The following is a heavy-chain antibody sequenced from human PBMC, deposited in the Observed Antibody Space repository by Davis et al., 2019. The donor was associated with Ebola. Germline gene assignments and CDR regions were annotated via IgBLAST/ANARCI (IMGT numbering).Heavy chain of an antibody. CDR1: GFTFSSYA. D-gene: IGHD3-3*01. CDR3: ARAYDLWSGYYMGFYYYYYMDV. CDR2: ISSNGGST. Sequence: GESLKISCAASGFTFSSYAMHWVRQAPGKGLEYVSAISSNGGSTYYADSVKGRFTISRENARNSLYLQMNSLRAEDTAVYYCARAYDLWSGYYMGFYYYYYMDVWGKGTTVTVSS. J-gene: IGHJ6*03. V-gene: IGHV3-64*02.